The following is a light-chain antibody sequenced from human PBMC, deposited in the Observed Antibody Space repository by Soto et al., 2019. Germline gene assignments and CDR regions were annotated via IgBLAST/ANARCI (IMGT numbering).Light chain of an antibody. Sequence: EIVLTQYPGTLSLSPGDRATLSCRASQTLSNSFIAWYHQKPGQAPRLLIYDTSSRATGVPDRYSASGSGTDFTLTISRLEPEDFAVFFCQQYGTSEIIFGQGTRLEIK. J-gene: IGKJ5*01. V-gene: IGKV3-20*01. CDR3: QQYGTSEII. CDR2: DTS. CDR1: QTLSNSF.